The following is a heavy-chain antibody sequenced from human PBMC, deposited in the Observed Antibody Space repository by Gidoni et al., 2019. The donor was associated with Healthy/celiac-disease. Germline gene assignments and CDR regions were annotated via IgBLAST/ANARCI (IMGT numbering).Heavy chain of an antibody. CDR1: GYTFTGYY. CDR2: INPNSGGT. CDR3: ARVPRYCSGGSCARFDY. D-gene: IGHD2-15*01. J-gene: IGHJ4*02. Sequence: QVQLVQSGAEVKKPGASVKVSCKASGYTFTGYYMHWVRRAPGQGLEWMGWINPNSGGTNYAQKFQGRVTITRDTSISTAYMELSRLRSDDTAVYYCARVPRYCSGGSCARFDYWGQGTLVTVSS. V-gene: IGHV1-2*02.